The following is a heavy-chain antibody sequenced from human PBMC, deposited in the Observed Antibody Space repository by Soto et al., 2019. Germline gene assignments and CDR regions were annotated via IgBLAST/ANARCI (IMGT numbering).Heavy chain of an antibody. CDR2: VNLNTGGT. CDR3: ARDPSSFLGRVYGMDV. CDR1: GYSFTGHY. V-gene: IGHV1-2*02. J-gene: IGHJ6*01. Sequence: QVQHVQSGAEVKKPGDSVKVSCKASGYSFTGHYMHWVRRAPGQGLEWMGWVNLNTGGTDYAQVCRGGGTMTTAAAIRTVYLEVTRLEFDDTAIYYCARDPSSFLGRVYGMDVWGQGTAVTVSS.